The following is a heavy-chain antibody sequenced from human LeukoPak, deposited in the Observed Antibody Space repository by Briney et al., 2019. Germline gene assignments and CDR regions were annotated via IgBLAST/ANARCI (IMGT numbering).Heavy chain of an antibody. CDR2: ISYDGSNK. CDR1: GFTFSSYA. J-gene: IGHJ4*02. D-gene: IGHD3-22*01. V-gene: IGHV3-30-3*01. CDR3: ARDPRYYYDSSGYDFYFDY. Sequence: GGSLRLSCAASGFTFSSYAMHWVRQAPGKGLEWVAVISYDGSNKYYADSVKGRFTNSRDNSKNTLYLQMNSLRAEDTAVYYCARDPRYYYDSSGYDFYFDYWGQGTLVTVSS.